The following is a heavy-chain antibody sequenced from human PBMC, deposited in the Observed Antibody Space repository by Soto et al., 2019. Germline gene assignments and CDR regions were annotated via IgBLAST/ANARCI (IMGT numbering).Heavy chain of an antibody. J-gene: IGHJ2*01. D-gene: IGHD6-19*01. Sequence: SGPEVKTPGESLRISCEASGYRFTTYWIGWVRQMPGKGLEWMGIIYPGDSETRYNPSFQGHVTISADKSNNTAYLQWSSLKASDTATYYCARHLGVAVAGTRWYFDLWGRGTLVTVSS. V-gene: IGHV5-51*01. CDR3: ARHLGVAVAGTRWYFDL. CDR2: IYPGDSET. CDR1: GYRFTTYW.